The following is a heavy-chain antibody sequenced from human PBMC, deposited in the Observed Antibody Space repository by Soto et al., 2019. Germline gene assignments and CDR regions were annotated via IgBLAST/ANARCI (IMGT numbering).Heavy chain of an antibody. V-gene: IGHV4-59*01. Sequence: SETLSLTCTVSGGSISIYYWSWIRQPPGKGLEWIGYIYYSGSTNYNPSLKSRVTISVDTSKNQFSLKLSSVTAADTAVYYCARGSGSGYYSYWGQGTLVTVSS. J-gene: IGHJ4*02. D-gene: IGHD3-22*01. CDR3: ARGSGSGYYSY. CDR1: GGSISIYY. CDR2: IYYSGST.